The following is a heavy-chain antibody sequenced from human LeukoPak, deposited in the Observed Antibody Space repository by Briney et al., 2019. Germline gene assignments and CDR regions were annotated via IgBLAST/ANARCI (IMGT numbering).Heavy chain of an antibody. CDR1: GFTFSSYS. J-gene: IGHJ5*02. CDR2: ISSSSSYI. CDR3: ARDTIPHYYGSGSYYHWFDP. V-gene: IGHV3-21*01. D-gene: IGHD3-10*01. Sequence: RPGGSRRLSCAASGFTFSSYSMNWVRQAPGKGLDWVSSISSSSSYIYYADSVKGRFTISRDNAKNSLYLQMNSLRAEETAVYYCARDTIPHYYGSGSYYHWFDPWGQGTLVTVSS.